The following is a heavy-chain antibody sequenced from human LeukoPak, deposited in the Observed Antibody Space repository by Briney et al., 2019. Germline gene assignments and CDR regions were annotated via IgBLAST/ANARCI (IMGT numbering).Heavy chain of an antibody. CDR1: GFTSNDYV. J-gene: IGHJ4*02. Sequence: GGSLRLSCAASGFTSNDYVMYWVRQAPGKGLEWVSGISWNSDNIAYADSVKGRFTISRDNAKNSLYLQMNSLRSEDTALYYCAKEFSAASRGGDYWGQGTLVTVSS. CDR3: AKEFSAASRGGDY. V-gene: IGHV3-9*02. D-gene: IGHD2-15*01. CDR2: ISWNSDNI.